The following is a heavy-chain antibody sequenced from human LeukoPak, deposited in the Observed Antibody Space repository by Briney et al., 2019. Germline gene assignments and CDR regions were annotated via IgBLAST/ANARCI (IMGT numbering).Heavy chain of an antibody. CDR3: ARDSGDSSGYLIDY. V-gene: IGHV3-33*08. CDR2: IWYDGSNK. Sequence: GGSLRLSCAASGFTFSSYALSWVRQAPGKGLEWVAVIWYDGSNKYYADSVKGRFTISRDNSKNTLYLQMNSLRAEDTAVYYCARDSGDSSGYLIDYWGQGTLVTVSS. D-gene: IGHD3-22*01. CDR1: GFTFSSYA. J-gene: IGHJ4*02.